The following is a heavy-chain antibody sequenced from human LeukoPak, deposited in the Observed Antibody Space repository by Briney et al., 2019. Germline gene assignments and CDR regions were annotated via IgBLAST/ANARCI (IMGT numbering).Heavy chain of an antibody. CDR2: IYYSGST. J-gene: IGHJ3*02. CDR1: GGSISSYY. Sequence: SETLSLTCTVSGGSISSYYWSWIRQPPGKGLEWIGYIYYSGSTNYNPSLKSRVTISVDTSKNQFSLKLSSVTAADTAVYYCARDKYSSGPDIWGQGTMVTVSS. V-gene: IGHV4-59*01. D-gene: IGHD6-19*01. CDR3: ARDKYSSGPDI.